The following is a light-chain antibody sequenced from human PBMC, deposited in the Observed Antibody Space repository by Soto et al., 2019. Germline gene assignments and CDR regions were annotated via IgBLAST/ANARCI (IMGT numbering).Light chain of an antibody. CDR1: QSISDW. Sequence: DIQMTQSPSTLSASVGDRITITCRASQSISDWLAWYQQKPGKAPQLLIYKASNLQSGVSSRFSGSGFGTEFTLTVSSLQPDDFATYYCQQYDSFSPYTFGQGTKLEIK. CDR3: QQYDSFSPYT. CDR2: KAS. J-gene: IGKJ2*01. V-gene: IGKV1-5*03.